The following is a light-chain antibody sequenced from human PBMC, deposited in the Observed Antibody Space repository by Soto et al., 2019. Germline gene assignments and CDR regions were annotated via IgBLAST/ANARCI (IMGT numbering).Light chain of an antibody. J-gene: IGKJ2*01. Sequence: EIVLTQSPATLSVSAGGTVTLSCRASQSIRTNVAWYQQIPGQAPRLLVYGASTRATGVPARFSGSGSGIEFTLTISSLQSEDFAVYYCQQYENWPYTFGQGTKLEIK. V-gene: IGKV3-15*01. CDR2: GAS. CDR1: QSIRTN. CDR3: QQYENWPYT.